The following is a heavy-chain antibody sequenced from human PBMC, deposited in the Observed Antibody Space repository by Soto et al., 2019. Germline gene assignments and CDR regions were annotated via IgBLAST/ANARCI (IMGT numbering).Heavy chain of an antibody. CDR2: IYPGDSDT. CDR1: GYSFTSYW. J-gene: IGHJ4*02. Sequence: GESLKISCKGSGYSFTSYWIGWVRQMPGKGLEWMGIIYPGDSDTRYSPSFQGQVTISADKSISTAYLQWSSLKASDTAMYYCARVDFDWLLLSTFDYWGQGTLVTVSS. V-gene: IGHV5-51*01. CDR3: ARVDFDWLLLSTFDY. D-gene: IGHD3-9*01.